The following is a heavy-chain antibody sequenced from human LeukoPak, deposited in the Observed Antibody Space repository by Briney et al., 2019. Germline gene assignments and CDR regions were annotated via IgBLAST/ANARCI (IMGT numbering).Heavy chain of an antibody. Sequence: SETLSLTCAVYGGSFSGYYWGWIRQPPGKGLEWIGSIYHSGSTYYNPSLKSRVTISVDTSKNQFSLKLSSVTAADTAVYYCARASEDYYYYYMDVWGKGTTVTISS. V-gene: IGHV4-38-2*01. CDR1: GGSFSGYY. J-gene: IGHJ6*03. D-gene: IGHD1-14*01. CDR2: IYHSGST. CDR3: ARASEDYYYYYMDV.